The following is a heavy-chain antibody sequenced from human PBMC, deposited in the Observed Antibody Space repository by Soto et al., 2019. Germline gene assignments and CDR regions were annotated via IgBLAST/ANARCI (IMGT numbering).Heavy chain of an antibody. V-gene: IGHV1-18*01. D-gene: IGHD4-17*01. CDR1: GYTFTSYG. CDR2: ISAYNGNT. J-gene: IGHJ5*02. CDR3: ARDGAWGRRLRAMGGAQDWFDP. Sequence: ASVKVSCKASGYTFTSYGISWVRQAPGQGLEWMGWISAYNGNTNYAQKLQGRVTMTTDTSTSTAYMELRSLGSDDTAVYYCARDGAWGRRLRAMGGAQDWFDPWGQGTLVTVSS.